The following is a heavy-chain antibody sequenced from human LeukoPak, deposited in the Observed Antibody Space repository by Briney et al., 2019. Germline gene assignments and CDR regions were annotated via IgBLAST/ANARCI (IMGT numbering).Heavy chain of an antibody. V-gene: IGHV1-18*01. CDR2: ISAYNGNT. CDR1: GYTFTSYG. CDR3: ATRAVAGPNDAFDI. Sequence: ASVKVSCKASGYTFTSYGISWVRQAPGQGREWMGWISAYNGNTNYAQKLQGRVTMTTDTSTSTAYMALRRLRSDDTAVYYCATRAVAGPNDAFDIWGQGTMVTVSS. J-gene: IGHJ3*02. D-gene: IGHD6-19*01.